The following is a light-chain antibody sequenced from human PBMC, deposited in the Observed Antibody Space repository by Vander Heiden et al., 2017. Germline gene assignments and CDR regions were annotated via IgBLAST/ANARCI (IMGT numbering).Light chain of an antibody. CDR3: QYYDSSNVV. V-gene: IGLV6-57*01. Sequence: NFMLTQPHSVSESPGKTVTISCTRSSGSIASSYVQWYQQRPGSSPTTVIYEDNQRPSGVPDRFSGSIDSSSNSASLTISGLKTEDEAEYYCQYYDSSNVVFGGGTKLTVL. CDR1: SGSIASSY. J-gene: IGLJ2*01. CDR2: EDN.